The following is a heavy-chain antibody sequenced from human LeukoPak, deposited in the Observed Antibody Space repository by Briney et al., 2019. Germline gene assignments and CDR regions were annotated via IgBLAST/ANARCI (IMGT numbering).Heavy chain of an antibody. CDR3: AKQGDNSGLDY. D-gene: IGHD5-24*01. J-gene: IGHJ4*02. CDR2: IKTDGSEK. CDR1: GFTFSSYW. V-gene: IGHV3-7*01. Sequence: GGSLRLSCEASGFTFSSYWMSWVRQAPGKGLEWVANIKTDGSEKYYVDSVKGRFTISRDNSKNTLYLQMNSLRGDDTAVYYCAKQGDNSGLDYWGQGTLVTVSS.